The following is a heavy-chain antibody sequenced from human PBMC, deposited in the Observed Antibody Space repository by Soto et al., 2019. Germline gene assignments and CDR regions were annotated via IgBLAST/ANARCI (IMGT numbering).Heavy chain of an antibody. J-gene: IGHJ5*02. Sequence: PSETLSLTCSVSGASIYNGGYFWSWIRQSPGKGLEWIGHIHNSGSPYNNPSLKSRVTISADTSMNQFSLALTSVTAADTAVYYCARHEILNDFVDFGWFDPWGQGALVTVSS. CDR1: GASIYNGGYF. D-gene: IGHD4-17*01. V-gene: IGHV4-30-4*01. CDR3: ARHEILNDFVDFGWFDP. CDR2: IHNSGSP.